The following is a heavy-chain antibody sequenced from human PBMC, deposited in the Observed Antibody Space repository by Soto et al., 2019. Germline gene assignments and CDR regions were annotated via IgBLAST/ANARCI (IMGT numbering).Heavy chain of an antibody. CDR2: MNPNSGGT. Sequence: ASRKFSCKATGYTFTGYYIHWVRQAPGQGLEWMGWMNPNSGGTNYAQKFQGRVTMTRDTSISTAYMELSRLRSEDTAVYYCESLWFGEPNWFEPWGQVTLVTVSS. J-gene: IGHJ5*02. D-gene: IGHD3-10*01. V-gene: IGHV1-2*02. CDR3: ESLWFGEPNWFEP. CDR1: GYTFTGYY.